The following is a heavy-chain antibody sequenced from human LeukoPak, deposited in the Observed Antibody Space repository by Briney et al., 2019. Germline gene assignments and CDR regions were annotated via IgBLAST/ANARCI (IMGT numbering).Heavy chain of an antibody. Sequence: SETLSLTCTVSGGSISSSSYYWGWIRQPPGKGLEWIGSIYYSGSTYYNPSLKSRVTISVDTSKNQFSLKLSSVTAADTAVYYCARDRTIFGVVIGAFDIWGQGTMVTVSS. CDR2: IYYSGST. CDR1: GGSISSSSYY. D-gene: IGHD3-3*01. J-gene: IGHJ3*02. V-gene: IGHV4-39*07. CDR3: ARDRTIFGVVIGAFDI.